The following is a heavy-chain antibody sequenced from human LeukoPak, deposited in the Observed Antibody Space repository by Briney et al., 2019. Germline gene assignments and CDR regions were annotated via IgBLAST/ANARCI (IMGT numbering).Heavy chain of an antibody. Sequence: GGSLRLSCAASGFTFSNYGMHWVRQAPGKGLEWVAFIRYDGSNKYYADSVKGRFTISRDNSKNTLYLQMNSLRAEDTAVYYCAKDDFWSGYYGGYWGQGTLVTVSS. CDR3: AKDDFWSGYYGGY. V-gene: IGHV3-30*02. CDR1: GFTFSNYG. D-gene: IGHD3-3*01. CDR2: IRYDGSNK. J-gene: IGHJ4*02.